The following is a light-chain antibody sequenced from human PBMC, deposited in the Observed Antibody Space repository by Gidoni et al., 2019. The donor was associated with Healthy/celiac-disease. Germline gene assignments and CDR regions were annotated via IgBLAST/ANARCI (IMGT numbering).Light chain of an antibody. Sequence: DIQMTQSPSTLSASVGDRVTITCRASQSISSWLAWYQQKPGKAPKLLIYDASSLESGVPSRFSGSGSGTECTLTISSLQPDDFATYYCHRWTFGQXTKVEIK. CDR2: DAS. CDR3: HRWT. CDR1: QSISSW. J-gene: IGKJ1*01. V-gene: IGKV1-5*01.